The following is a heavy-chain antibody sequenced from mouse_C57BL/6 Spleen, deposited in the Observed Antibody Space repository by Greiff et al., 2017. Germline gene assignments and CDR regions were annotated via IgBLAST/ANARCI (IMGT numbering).Heavy chain of an antibody. Sequence: QVQLQQPGPELVKPGASVKLSCKASGYTFTSYWMQWVKQRPGQGLEWIGEIDPSDSYTNYNQKFKGKATLTVDTSSSTAYMQLSSLTSEVSAVYYCARALPGHGSSYVDYFDYWGQGTTLTVSS. CDR2: IDPSDSYT. CDR3: ARALPGHGSSYVDYFDY. V-gene: IGHV1-50*01. J-gene: IGHJ2*01. D-gene: IGHD1-1*01. CDR1: GYTFTSYW.